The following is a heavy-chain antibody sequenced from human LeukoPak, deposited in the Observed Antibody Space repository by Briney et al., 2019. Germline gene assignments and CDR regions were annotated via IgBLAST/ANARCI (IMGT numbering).Heavy chain of an antibody. D-gene: IGHD2-2*01. CDR2: INPNSGGT. Sequence: ASVKVSCKASGYTFTGYYMHWVRQAPGQGLEWMGWINPNSGGTNYAQKFQGRVTMTRDTSISTAYMELSRLRSDDTAVYYCARGRVQVPAAHAPSDYWGQGTLVTASS. CDR3: ARGRVQVPAAHAPSDY. V-gene: IGHV1-2*02. J-gene: IGHJ4*02. CDR1: GYTFTGYY.